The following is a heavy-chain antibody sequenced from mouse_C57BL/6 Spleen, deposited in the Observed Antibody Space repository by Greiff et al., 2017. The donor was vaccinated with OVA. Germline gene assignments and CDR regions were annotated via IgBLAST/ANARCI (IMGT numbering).Heavy chain of an antibody. Sequence: EVQRVESGGDLVKPGGSLKLSCAASGFTFSSYGMSWVRQTPDKRLEWVATISSGGSYTYYPDSVKGRFTISRDNAKNTLYLQMSSLKSEDTAMYYCARRLTTGDYYAMDYWGQGTSVTVSS. CDR1: GFTFSSYG. J-gene: IGHJ4*01. D-gene: IGHD2-1*01. CDR3: ARRLTTGDYYAMDY. CDR2: ISSGGSYT. V-gene: IGHV5-6*01.